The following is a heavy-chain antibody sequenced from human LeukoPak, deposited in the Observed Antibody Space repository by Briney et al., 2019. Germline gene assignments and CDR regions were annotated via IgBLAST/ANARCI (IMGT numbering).Heavy chain of an antibody. CDR2: IDWDDDK. J-gene: IGHJ5*02. Sequence: SGPALVKPTQTLTLTCTFSGFSLSTSGMCVSWIRQPPAQALEWLALIDWDDDKYYSTSLKTRLTISKDTSKNQVVLTRTYMDPVDTATYYCARSYYYGSGSYHNWFDPWGQGTLVTVSS. V-gene: IGHV2-70*01. CDR3: ARSYYYGSGSYHNWFDP. D-gene: IGHD3-10*01. CDR1: GFSLSTSGMC.